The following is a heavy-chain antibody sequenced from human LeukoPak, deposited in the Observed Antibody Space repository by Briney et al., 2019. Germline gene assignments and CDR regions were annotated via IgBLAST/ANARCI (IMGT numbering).Heavy chain of an antibody. CDR1: GFTFSSYS. CDR3: AREGGYYSSGSVRNPRFDY. J-gene: IGHJ4*02. CDR2: ISSSSSTI. V-gene: IGHV3-48*04. D-gene: IGHD3-10*01. Sequence: GGSLRLSCAASGFTFSSYSMHWVRQAPGKGLEWVSYISSSSSTIYNADSVKGRFTVSRDNAKNSLDLEMNSLRAEDTAVYYCAREGGYYSSGSVRNPRFDYWGQGTLVTVSS.